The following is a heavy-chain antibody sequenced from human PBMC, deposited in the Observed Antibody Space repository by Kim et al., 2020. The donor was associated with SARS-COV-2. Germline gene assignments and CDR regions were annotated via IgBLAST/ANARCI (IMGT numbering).Heavy chain of an antibody. Sequence: YVESVKGRFTISRDNAKNSLYLQMNSLRAEDTAVYYCARVLVGSGYYFDYWGQGTLVTVSS. CDR3: ARVLVGSGYYFDY. J-gene: IGHJ4*02. D-gene: IGHD3-3*01. V-gene: IGHV3-7*01.